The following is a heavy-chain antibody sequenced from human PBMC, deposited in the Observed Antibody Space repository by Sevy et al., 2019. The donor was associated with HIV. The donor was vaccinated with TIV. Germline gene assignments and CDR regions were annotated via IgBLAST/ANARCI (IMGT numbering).Heavy chain of an antibody. J-gene: IGHJ5*01. CDR3: ARSFSMVRGVAERVFDC. CDR2: ISYDGSQT. CDR1: GFTFTTYG. Sequence: GGSLRLSCAASGFTFTTYGMHWVRQAPGKGLEWVAVISYDGSQTYYVDSVKGRFTISRDNSKNTLYLQMDCLRPEDTAVYYCARSFSMVRGVAERVFDCWGQGTLVTVSS. D-gene: IGHD3-10*01. V-gene: IGHV3-30*03.